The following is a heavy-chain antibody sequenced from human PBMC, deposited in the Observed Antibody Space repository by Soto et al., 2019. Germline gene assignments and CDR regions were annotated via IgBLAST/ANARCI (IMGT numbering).Heavy chain of an antibody. V-gene: IGHV3-15*07. CDR3: TTEPNPSYYYGSGIHWFDP. J-gene: IGHJ5*02. Sequence: GGSLRLSCAASGFTFSNAWMNWVRQAPGKGLEWVGRIKSKTDGGTTDYAAPVKGRFTISRDDSKNTLYLQMNSLKTEDTAVYYCTTEPNPSYYYGSGIHWFDPWGQGTLVTVSS. CDR1: GFTFSNAW. CDR2: IKSKTDGGTT. D-gene: IGHD3-10*01.